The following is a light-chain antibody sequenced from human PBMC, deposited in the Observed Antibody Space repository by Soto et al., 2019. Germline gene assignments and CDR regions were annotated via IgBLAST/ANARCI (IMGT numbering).Light chain of an antibody. CDR3: SSYTSSSTLYV. Sequence: QSVLTQPASVSGSPGQSISISCTGTSSDVGGYKYVSWYQQHPGKAPKLMIYEVSNRPSGVSNRFSGSKSGNTASVTISGLQVEDEADYYCSSYTSSSTLYVFGTGTKVTVL. CDR1: SSDVGGYKY. CDR2: EVS. J-gene: IGLJ1*01. V-gene: IGLV2-14*01.